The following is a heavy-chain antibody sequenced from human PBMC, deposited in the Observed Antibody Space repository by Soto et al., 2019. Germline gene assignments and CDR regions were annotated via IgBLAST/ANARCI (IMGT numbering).Heavy chain of an antibody. J-gene: IGHJ6*02. CDR3: AKGGAIVAAGTRVYLNNAMDV. CDR2: INPNSGDT. V-gene: IGHV1-2*02. Sequence: QVQLVQSGTEVKRSGDSVKVSCKASGYTFTGYYVHWVRQAPGQGLEWMGWINPNSGDTYLAQRFQGRVTMNRDTSIGTAYMELRGLTSDDTAEYYCAKGGAIVAAGTRVYLNNAMDVWGQGTTVTVSS. D-gene: IGHD1-26*01. CDR1: GYTFTGYY.